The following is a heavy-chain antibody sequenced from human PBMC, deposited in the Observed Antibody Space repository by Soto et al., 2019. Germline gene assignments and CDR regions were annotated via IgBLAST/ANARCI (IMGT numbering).Heavy chain of an antibody. CDR2: ISYDGSNK. D-gene: IGHD1-26*01. V-gene: IGHV3-30*19. CDR3: ARGGAIVGATLEARAL. CDR1: GFTFSSYG. J-gene: IGHJ4*02. Sequence: QVQLVESGGGVVQPGRSLRLSCVASGFTFSSYGMHWVRQAPGKGLEWVAVISYDGSNKYYADSVKGRFTISRDNSKNTLYLQMNSLRAEDTAVYYCARGGAIVGATLEARALWGQGTLVTVSS.